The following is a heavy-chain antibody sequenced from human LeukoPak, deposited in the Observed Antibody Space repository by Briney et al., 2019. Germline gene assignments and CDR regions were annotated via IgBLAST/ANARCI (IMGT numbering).Heavy chain of an antibody. CDR1: GFTFSSYS. CDR3: AKDRDGYSSACWHY. Sequence: GGSLRLSCAASGFTFSSYSMNWVRQAPGKGLEWVSYISSSSSTIYYADSAKGRFTISRDNSKNTLYLQMSSLRAEDTAVYYCAKDRDGYSSACWHYWGQGTLVTVSS. D-gene: IGHD6-19*01. CDR2: ISSSSSTI. J-gene: IGHJ4*02. V-gene: IGHV3-48*01.